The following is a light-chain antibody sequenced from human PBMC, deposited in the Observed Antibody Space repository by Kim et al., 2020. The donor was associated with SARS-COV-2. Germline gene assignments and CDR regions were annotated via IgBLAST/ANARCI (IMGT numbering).Light chain of an antibody. V-gene: IGKV1-39*01. CDR3: QQGYSGPWT. J-gene: IGKJ1*01. Sequence: DIQMTQSPSSLSASLGDRVTITCRASQSNGTHLNWFQQKPGKTPNLLIYTTTNLQSGVPSRFSGSGSGTDFTLTINSLQPEDFATYYCQQGYSGPWTFGQGTKVDIK. CDR2: TTT. CDR1: QSNGTH.